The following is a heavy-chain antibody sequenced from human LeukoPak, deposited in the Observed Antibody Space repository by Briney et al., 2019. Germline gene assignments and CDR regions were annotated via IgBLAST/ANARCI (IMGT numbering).Heavy chain of an antibody. CDR3: ARGDTNPDYDFWSGYYEVSNNWFDP. CDR2: LSAYNGNT. CDR1: GYTFTSYG. Sequence: GASVKVSCKASGYTFTSYGISWVRQAPGQGLEWMGWLSAYNGNTNYAQRLQGRVTMTTDTSTSTAYMELRSLRSDDTAVYYCARGDTNPDYDFWSGYYEVSNNWFDPWGQGTLVTVSS. J-gene: IGHJ5*02. V-gene: IGHV1-18*01. D-gene: IGHD3-3*01.